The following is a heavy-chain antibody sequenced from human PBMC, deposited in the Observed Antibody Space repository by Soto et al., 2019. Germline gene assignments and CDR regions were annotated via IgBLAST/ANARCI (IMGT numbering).Heavy chain of an antibody. CDR3: ARDIPLTYYDILTGYLPIPFDY. CDR2: ISYDGSNK. J-gene: IGHJ4*02. CDR1: GFTFSSYA. V-gene: IGHV3-30-3*01. Sequence: GGSLRLSCAASGFTFSSYAMHWVRQAPGKGLEWVAVISYDGSNKYYADSVKGRFTISRDNSKNTLYLQMNSLRAEDTAVYYCARDIPLTYYDILTGYLPIPFDYWGQGTLVTVSS. D-gene: IGHD3-9*01.